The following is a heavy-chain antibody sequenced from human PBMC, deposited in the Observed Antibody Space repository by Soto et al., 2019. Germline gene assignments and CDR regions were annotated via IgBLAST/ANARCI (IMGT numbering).Heavy chain of an antibody. D-gene: IGHD5-18*01. Sequence: QVQLQESGPGLVKPSETLSLTCTVFGASVSSGTYYWSWIRQAPGKGLEWVGHIYYTGSTNYNPSLNNRVTISVDTSKNHFSLQLTSVTAADTAVYDWARGAGFSYASTWFDIWGQGTLVTVSS. J-gene: IGHJ5*02. CDR1: GASVSSGTYY. CDR2: IYYTGST. CDR3: ARGAGFSYASTWFDI. V-gene: IGHV4-61*03.